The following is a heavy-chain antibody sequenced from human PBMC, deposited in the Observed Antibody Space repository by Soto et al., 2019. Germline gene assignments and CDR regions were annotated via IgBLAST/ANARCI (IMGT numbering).Heavy chain of an antibody. D-gene: IGHD3-10*01. CDR3: ARDFVPGRMVRGVSAFDI. Sequence: QVQLVQSGAEVKKPGASVKVSCKASGYTFISYGISWVRQAPGQGLEWMGWISAYNGNTNYAQKVQGRVTMTTDTSTSKAYMELKSLRSDDTAVYYCARDFVPGRMVRGVSAFDIWGQGTMVTVSS. CDR1: GYTFISYG. V-gene: IGHV1-18*04. J-gene: IGHJ3*02. CDR2: ISAYNGNT.